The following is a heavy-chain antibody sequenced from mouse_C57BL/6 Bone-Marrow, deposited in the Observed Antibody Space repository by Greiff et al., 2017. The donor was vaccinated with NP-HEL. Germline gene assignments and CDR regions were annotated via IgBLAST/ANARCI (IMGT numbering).Heavy chain of an antibody. V-gene: IGHV1-81*01. Sequence: VQLQQSGAELARPGASVKLSCKASGYTFTSYGISWVKQRTGQGLEWIGKIYPRSGNTYYNEKFKGKATLTADKSSSTAYMELRSLTSEDSAVYFCARYSSSYYYAMDYWGQGTSVTVSS. D-gene: IGHD1-1*01. J-gene: IGHJ4*01. CDR3: ARYSSSYYYAMDY. CDR1: GYTFTSYG. CDR2: IYPRSGNT.